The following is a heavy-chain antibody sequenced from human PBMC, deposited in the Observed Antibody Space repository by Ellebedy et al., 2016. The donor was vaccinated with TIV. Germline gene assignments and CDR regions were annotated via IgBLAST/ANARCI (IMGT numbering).Heavy chain of an antibody. V-gene: IGHV3-30*18. D-gene: IGHD6-13*01. Sequence: GGSLRLXXAGSGFTFTIYGMHWVRQAPGKGLEWVAAISYDGSNKYYADSVKGRFTISRDNPKNTVFLQMNSLRGEDTAVYYCAKGPSRGAAAAKYWGQGTLVTVSS. CDR2: ISYDGSNK. CDR1: GFTFTIYG. CDR3: AKGPSRGAAAAKY. J-gene: IGHJ4*02.